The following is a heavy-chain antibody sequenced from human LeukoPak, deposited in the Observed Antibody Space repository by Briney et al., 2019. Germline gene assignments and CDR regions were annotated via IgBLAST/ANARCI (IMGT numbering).Heavy chain of an antibody. CDR2: INSDGSPT. CDR3: ARGDYFDY. CDR1: GFTLSNYW. J-gene: IGHJ4*02. V-gene: IGHV3-74*01. Sequence: PGGSLRLSCAASGFTLSNYWMRWVRQAPGKGLVWVSRINSDGSPTFYADSVKGRFTISRDNAKNTLYLQMNSLRAEDTAVYYCARGDYFDYWGQGTLVTVSS.